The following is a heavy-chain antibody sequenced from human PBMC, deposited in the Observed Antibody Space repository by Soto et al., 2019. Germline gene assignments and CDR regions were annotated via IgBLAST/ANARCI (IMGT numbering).Heavy chain of an antibody. CDR2: INADDDNT. J-gene: IGHJ4*02. Sequence: GASVKVSCKASGYTFMSYPLHWVRQAPGQRLEWMGWINADDDNTQYSQKLQGRVTLTTDTSTSTGYMELRSLRSDDTAVYYCARVRGYSYGWVDYWGQGTLVTVSS. D-gene: IGHD5-18*01. V-gene: IGHV1-18*01. CDR1: GYTFMSYP. CDR3: ARVRGYSYGWVDY.